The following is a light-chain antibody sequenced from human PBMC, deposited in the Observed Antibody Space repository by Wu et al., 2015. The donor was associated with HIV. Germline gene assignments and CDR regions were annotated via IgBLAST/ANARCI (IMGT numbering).Light chain of an antibody. CDR1: QSVSDW. CDR3: QQYNSYSET. Sequence: DIQMTQSPSTLSASVGDRVTITCRASQSVSDWLAWYQQKPGKAPKLLIYKASTLETGVPSKFSGSGSGTEFTLTISSLQPDDFATYYCQQYNSYSETFGQGTKGG. J-gene: IGKJ1*01. CDR2: KAS. V-gene: IGKV1-5*03.